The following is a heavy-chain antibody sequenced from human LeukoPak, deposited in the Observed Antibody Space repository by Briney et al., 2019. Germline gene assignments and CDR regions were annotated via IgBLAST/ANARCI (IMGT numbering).Heavy chain of an antibody. V-gene: IGHV4-34*01. CDR1: GGSFSGYY. CDR3: ARPRIAAAGTGGFDY. J-gene: IGHJ4*02. CDR2: INHSGSA. Sequence: SETLSLTCAVYGGSFSGYYWSWIRQPPGKGLEWIGEINHSGSANYNPSLKSRVTISVDTSKNQFSLKLSSVTAADTAVYYCARPRIAAAGTGGFDYWGQGTLVTVSS. D-gene: IGHD6-13*01.